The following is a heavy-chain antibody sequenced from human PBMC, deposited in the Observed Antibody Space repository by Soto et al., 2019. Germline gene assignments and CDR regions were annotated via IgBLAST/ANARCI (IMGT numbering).Heavy chain of an antibody. D-gene: IGHD5-12*01. V-gene: IGHV4-59*01. CDR1: GGCISIYY. CDR2: IYYSGST. Sequence: SETLSLTCTVSGGCISIYYWSWIRQPPGKGLEWIGYIYYSGSTNYNPSLKSRVTISVDTSKNQFSLKLSSVTAADTAVYYCARVGRDGYNFGCFDYWGQGTLVTVSS. J-gene: IGHJ4*02. CDR3: ARVGRDGYNFGCFDY.